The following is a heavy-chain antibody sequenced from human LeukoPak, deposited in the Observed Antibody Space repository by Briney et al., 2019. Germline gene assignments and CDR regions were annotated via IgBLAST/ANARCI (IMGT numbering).Heavy chain of an antibody. CDR3: ARAHCSGGSCYLVDC. D-gene: IGHD2-15*01. V-gene: IGHV1-2*06. CDR2: INPNSGGT. Sequence: ASVKVSCKASGYTFTGYYMHWVRQAPGQGLEWMGRINPNSGGTNYAQKFQGRVTMTRDTSISTAYMELSRLRSDDTAVYYCARAHCSGGSCYLVDCWGQGTLVTVSS. J-gene: IGHJ4*02. CDR1: GYTFTGYY.